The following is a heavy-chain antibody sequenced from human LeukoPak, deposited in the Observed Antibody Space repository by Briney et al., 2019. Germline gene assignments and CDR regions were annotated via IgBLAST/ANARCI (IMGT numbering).Heavy chain of an antibody. CDR2: IYWDDDK. Sequence: SGPTLVHPTQPLTLTCTFSGFSLRTSGVGVGWIRQPPGKALEWLALIYWDDDKRYSPSLKRRLTITKDTSKNQVVLTMTNMDPVDTATYYCAHRTVGFGEARFDYWGQGTLVTVSS. CDR3: AHRTVGFGEARFDY. V-gene: IGHV2-5*02. J-gene: IGHJ4*02. CDR1: GFSLRTSGVG. D-gene: IGHD3-10*01.